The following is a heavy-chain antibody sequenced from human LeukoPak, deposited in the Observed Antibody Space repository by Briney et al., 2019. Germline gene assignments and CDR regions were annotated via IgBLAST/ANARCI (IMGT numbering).Heavy chain of an antibody. D-gene: IGHD3-16*02. CDR1: GFTFSSYA. J-gene: IGHJ4*02. CDR2: ISGSGGST. Sequence: GGSLRLSCAASGFTFSSYAMSWVRQAPGKGLGWVSAISGSGGSTYYADSVKGRFTISRDNSKNTLYLQMNSLRAEDTAVYYCAKGSYDYVWGSYRPFDYWGQGTLVTVSS. V-gene: IGHV3-23*01. CDR3: AKGSYDYVWGSYRPFDY.